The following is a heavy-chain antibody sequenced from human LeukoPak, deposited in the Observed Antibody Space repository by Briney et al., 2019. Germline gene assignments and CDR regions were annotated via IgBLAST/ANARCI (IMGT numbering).Heavy chain of an antibody. CDR1: GGSISSSSYY. Sequence: PSETLSLTCTVSGGSISSSSYYWGWIRQPPGKGLEWIGSIYYSGSTYYNPSLKSRVTISVDTSKNQFSLKLSSVTAADTAVYYCARAFYYGSGSSAFDPWGQGTLVTVSS. CDR3: ARAFYYGSGSSAFDP. D-gene: IGHD3-10*01. J-gene: IGHJ5*02. CDR2: IYYSGST. V-gene: IGHV4-39*07.